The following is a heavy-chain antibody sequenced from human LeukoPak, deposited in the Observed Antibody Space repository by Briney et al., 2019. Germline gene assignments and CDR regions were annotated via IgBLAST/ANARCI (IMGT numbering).Heavy chain of an antibody. CDR3: ARDPGGMVVTRGFDY. CDR2: IYTSGST. J-gene: IGHJ4*02. D-gene: IGHD4-23*01. Sequence: SQTLSLTCTVSGGSISSGSYHLSWIRQPAGKGLEWIGRIYTSGSTNYNPSLKSRVTISVDTSKNQFSLKLSSVTAADTAVYYCARDPGGMVVTRGFDYWGQGTLVTVSS. V-gene: IGHV4-61*02. CDR1: GGSISSGSYH.